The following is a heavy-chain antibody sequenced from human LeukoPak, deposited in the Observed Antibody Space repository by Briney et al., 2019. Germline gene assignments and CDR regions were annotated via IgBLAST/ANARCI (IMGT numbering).Heavy chain of an antibody. CDR3: AKACSYGYTGLFWFDP. CDR2: TYYRSKWYN. CDR1: GDSVSINSAA. D-gene: IGHD5-18*01. Sequence: SQTLSLTCAISGDSVSINSAAWNWIRQSPSRGLGWLGRTYYRSKWYNDYAVSVKSRITINPDTSKNQFSLQLNSVTPEDTAVYYWAKACSYGYTGLFWFDPGGQGTLVTVSS. V-gene: IGHV6-1*01. J-gene: IGHJ5*02.